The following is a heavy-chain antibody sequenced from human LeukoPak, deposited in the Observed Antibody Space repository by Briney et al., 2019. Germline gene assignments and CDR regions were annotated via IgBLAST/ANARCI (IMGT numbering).Heavy chain of an antibody. CDR1: GGTFSSYA. CDR2: IIPIFGTA. V-gene: IGHV1-69*13. J-gene: IGHJ6*02. CDR3: ARALGYCSGGSCLRACYYYGMDV. Sequence: GASVKVSCKASGGTFSSYAISWVRQAPGQGLEWMGGIIPIFGTANYAQKFQGRVTITADESTSTAYMELSSLRSEDTAVYYCARALGYCSGGSCLRACYYYGMDVWGQGTTVTVSS. D-gene: IGHD2-15*01.